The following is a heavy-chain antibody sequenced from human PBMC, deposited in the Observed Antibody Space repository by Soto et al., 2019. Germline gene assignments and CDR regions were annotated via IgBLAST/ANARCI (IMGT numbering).Heavy chain of an antibody. D-gene: IGHD2-21*02. J-gene: IGHJ4*01. CDR1: GGSISSGDYY. CDR2: IYYSGST. Sequence: SETLSLTCTVSGGSISSGDYYWSWIRQPPGKGLEWIGYIYYSGSTYYNPSLKSRVTISVDTSKNQFSLKLSSVTAADTAVYYCATAHCGGDCYLDYWGHGTLVTVSS. CDR3: ATAHCGGDCYLDY. V-gene: IGHV4-30-4*01.